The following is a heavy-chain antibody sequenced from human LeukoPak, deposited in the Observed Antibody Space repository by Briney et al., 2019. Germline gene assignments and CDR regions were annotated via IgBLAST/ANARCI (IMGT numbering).Heavy chain of an antibody. D-gene: IGHD3-22*01. CDR2: IIPIFGTA. Sequence: SVKVSCKASGGTFSSYAISWVRQAPGQGLEWMGGIIPIFGTANYAQKFQGRVTITADESTSTAYMELSSLRSEDTAVYYCARDSPPTYYYDSSGPDAFDIWGQGTMVTVSS. CDR3: ARDSPPTYYYDSSGPDAFDI. CDR1: GGTFSSYA. J-gene: IGHJ3*02. V-gene: IGHV1-69*13.